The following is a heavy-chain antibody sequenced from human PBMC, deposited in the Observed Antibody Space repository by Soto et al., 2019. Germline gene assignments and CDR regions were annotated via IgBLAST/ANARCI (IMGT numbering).Heavy chain of an antibody. V-gene: IGHV3-30*03. CDR2: ISYDGNNK. J-gene: IGHJ4*02. Sequence: QVQLVESGGGAVQPGGSRRLSCAASEFTFSNYAMHWVRQAPGKGLQWLAVISYDGNNKYYADSVEGRFTISRDNSKNTVYLQMNSLRLEDTAVYYSSRGPSYSDSSFDHWGQGTLVTVSS. D-gene: IGHD4-17*01. CDR3: SRGPSYSDSSFDH. CDR1: EFTFSNYA.